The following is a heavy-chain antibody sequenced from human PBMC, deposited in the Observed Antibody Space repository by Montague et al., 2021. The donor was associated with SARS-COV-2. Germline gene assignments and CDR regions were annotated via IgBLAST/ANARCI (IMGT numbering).Heavy chain of an antibody. CDR1: GGSISSDSYD. CDR2: VYTTGST. D-gene: IGHD5-12*01. J-gene: IGHJ4*02. CDR3: ARAVIYGGYAFAYFDF. Sequence: TLSLTCTISGGSISSDSYDWSWIRQPAGKGLEWIGRVYTTGSTNYNPSLKSRVTISGDTSRNQFSLRLTSVTSADTAMYYCARAVIYGGYAFAYFDFWGQGVLVPASS. V-gene: IGHV4-61*02.